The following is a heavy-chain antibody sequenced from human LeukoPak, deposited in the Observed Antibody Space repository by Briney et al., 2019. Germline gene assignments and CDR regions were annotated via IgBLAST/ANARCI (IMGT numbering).Heavy chain of an antibody. J-gene: IGHJ5*02. CDR3: ARETATGWFDP. CDR1: GGSISSYY. CDR2: IYCSGST. V-gene: IGHV4-59*01. Sequence: SETLSLTCTVSGGSISSYYWSWIRQPPGKGLEWIGYIYCSGSTNYNPSLKSRVTISVDTSKNQFSLKLSSVTAADTAVYYCARETATGWFDPWGQGTLVTVSS. D-gene: IGHD1-14*01.